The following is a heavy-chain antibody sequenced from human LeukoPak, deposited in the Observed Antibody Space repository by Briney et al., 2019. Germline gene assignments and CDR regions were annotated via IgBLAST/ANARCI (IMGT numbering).Heavy chain of an antibody. D-gene: IGHD6-13*01. CDR3: AKGHSLGGFDY. V-gene: IGHV3-23*01. CDR1: AFTFSSHA. CDR2: ISGSGGST. Sequence: GGSLRLSCAASAFTFSSHAMSWVRQAPGKGLEWVSAISGSGGSTYYADSVKGRFTISRDNSKNTLYLLMNSLRAEDTAVYYCAKGHSLGGFDYWGQGTLVTVSS. J-gene: IGHJ4*02.